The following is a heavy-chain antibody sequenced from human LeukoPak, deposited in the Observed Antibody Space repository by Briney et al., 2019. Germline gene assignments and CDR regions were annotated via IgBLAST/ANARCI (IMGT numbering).Heavy chain of an antibody. V-gene: IGHV1-18*01. CDR1: GYTFTSYG. CDR2: ISAYNGNT. CDR3: ARVRDIVVVPAAISPLDY. J-gene: IGHJ4*02. Sequence: ASVKVSCKASGYTFTSYGISWVRQAPGQGLEWMGWISAYNGNTNYAQKLQGRVTMTTDTSTSTAYMELRSLRSDDTAVYYCARVRDIVVVPAAISPLDYWGQGTLVTVSS. D-gene: IGHD2-2*01.